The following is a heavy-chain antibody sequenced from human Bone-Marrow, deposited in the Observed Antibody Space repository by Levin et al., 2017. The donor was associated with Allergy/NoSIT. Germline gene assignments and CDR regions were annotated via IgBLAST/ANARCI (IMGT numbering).Heavy chain of an antibody. V-gene: IGHV4-39*02. J-gene: IGHJ2*01. CDR1: GGFITSYGDY. D-gene: IGHD3-16*01. Sequence: SETLSLTCTISGGFITSYGDYWGWVRQSPGKGLEWIGTASESGYTYYNPALKSRLCIAVDPSKDHISLKVTSATATDMAVYSWARLVGGQLLISHWHFALCCGGGPVTVAS. CDR3: ARLVGGQLLISHWHFAL. CDR2: ASESGYT.